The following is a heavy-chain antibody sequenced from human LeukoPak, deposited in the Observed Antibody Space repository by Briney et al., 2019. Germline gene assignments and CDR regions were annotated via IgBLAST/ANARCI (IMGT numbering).Heavy chain of an antibody. V-gene: IGHV1-69*13. CDR2: IIPIFGTA. D-gene: IGHD3-10*01. CDR3: ARSFWPSMVFDY. Sequence: GASVKVSRKASGGTFSSYAISWVRQAPGQGLEWMGGIIPIFGTANYAQKFQGRVTITADESTSTAYMELSSLRSEDTAVYYCARSFWPSMVFDYWGQGTLVTVSS. CDR1: GGTFSSYA. J-gene: IGHJ4*02.